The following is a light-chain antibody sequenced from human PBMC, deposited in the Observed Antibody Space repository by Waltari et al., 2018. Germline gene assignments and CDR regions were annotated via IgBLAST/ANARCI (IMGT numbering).Light chain of an antibody. CDR2: QAI. CDR3: QTWDNSAVV. CDR1: GLGDKY. V-gene: IGLV3-1*01. J-gene: IGLJ2*01. Sequence: SYELTQPHSVSVSPGQTASITCSGDGLGDKYVSWYQQKPGQSPVLVIFQAITRPSGIPKRFSGSNSWNTATLTISGTQAMDEADYYCQTWDNSAVVFGGGTKLTVL.